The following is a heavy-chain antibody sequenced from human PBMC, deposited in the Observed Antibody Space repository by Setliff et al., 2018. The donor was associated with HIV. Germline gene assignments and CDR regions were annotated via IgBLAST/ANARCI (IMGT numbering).Heavy chain of an antibody. J-gene: IGHJ4*02. CDR2: VYYSGST. Sequence: SETLSLTCTVSGDSISSYYWTWIRQPPGKGLEWIGYVYYSGSTNYNPSLKSRVTISVDTSKNQFSLKLTSVTTADTAVYYCARSSEEGADYGSGIYYHFHYWGQGTLVTVSS. CDR1: GDSISSYY. D-gene: IGHD3-10*01. CDR3: ARSSEEGADYGSGIYYHFHY. V-gene: IGHV4-59*01.